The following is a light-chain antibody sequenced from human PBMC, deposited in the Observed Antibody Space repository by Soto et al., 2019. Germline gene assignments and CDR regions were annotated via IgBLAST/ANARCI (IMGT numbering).Light chain of an antibody. Sequence: QSALTQPASVSGSAGQSITISCTGTSNDVSGYNYVSWYQQHPGKATKVMIYEVTYRPSGVSNRFSGSKSGNTASLTISGLQAEDDADYYCSSFTSRGTYVFGTGTKPIVL. J-gene: IGLJ1*01. V-gene: IGLV2-14*01. CDR3: SSFTSRGTYV. CDR1: SNDVSGYNY. CDR2: EVT.